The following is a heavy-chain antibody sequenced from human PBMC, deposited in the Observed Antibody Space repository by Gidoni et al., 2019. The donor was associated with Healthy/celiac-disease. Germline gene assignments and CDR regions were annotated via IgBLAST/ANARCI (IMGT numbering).Heavy chain of an antibody. CDR2: IYYSGSP. CDR1: SGSISSYY. D-gene: IGHD5-18*01. J-gene: IGHJ5*02. V-gene: IGHV4-59*01. Sequence: VQLQESGPGLVKPSETLSLTCTVSSGSISSYYWRWIRQPPGKGLERIGNIYYSGSPNYNTSRKSRVTISVKTSKNQFTLKLSSVTAADTAVYYCARAPDTASGWFDPWGQGTLVTVSS. CDR3: ARAPDTASGWFDP.